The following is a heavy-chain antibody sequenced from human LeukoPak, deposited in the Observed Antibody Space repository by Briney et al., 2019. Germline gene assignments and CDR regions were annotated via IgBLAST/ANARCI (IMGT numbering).Heavy chain of an antibody. J-gene: IGHJ5*02. CDR1: GFTFNTYE. Sequence: PGGSLRLSCAASGFTFNTYEMNWVRQTPGKGLEWVSYISSSGSTIYYADSLRGRFTISRDNGKNFLYLQMHSLRAEDTAVYYCAKSGGFFDTWGQGTLVTVSS. V-gene: IGHV3-48*03. CDR3: AKSGGFFDT. CDR2: ISSSGSTI. D-gene: IGHD1-26*01.